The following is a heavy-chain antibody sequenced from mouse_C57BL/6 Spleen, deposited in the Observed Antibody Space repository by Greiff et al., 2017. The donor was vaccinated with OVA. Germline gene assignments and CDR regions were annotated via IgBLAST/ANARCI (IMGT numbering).Heavy chain of an antibody. CDR1: GYTFTDYY. CDR2: INPNNGGT. Sequence: EVQLQQSGPELVKPGASVKISCKASGYTFTDYYMNWVKQSHGKSLEWIGDINPNNGGTSYNQKFKGKATLTVDKSSSTAYMELRSLTSEDSAVYYCARNILFDYWGQGTTLTVSS. J-gene: IGHJ2*01. V-gene: IGHV1-26*01. D-gene: IGHD5-2*01. CDR3: ARNILFDY.